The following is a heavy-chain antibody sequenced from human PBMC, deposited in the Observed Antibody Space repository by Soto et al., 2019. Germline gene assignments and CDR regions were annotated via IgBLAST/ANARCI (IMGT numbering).Heavy chain of an antibody. Sequence: QLQLQESGSGLVKPSQTLSLTCAVSGGSISSGGYSWSWIRQPPGKGLEWIGYIYHSGSTYYNPSLKSRVTISLARSNIQVSLKLCSVTAADTAVYYCAAGGGLPRYYWGQGTLVTVSS. D-gene: IGHD5-12*01. V-gene: IGHV4-30-2*01. J-gene: IGHJ4*02. CDR1: GGSISSGGYS. CDR3: AAGGGLPRYY. CDR2: IYHSGST.